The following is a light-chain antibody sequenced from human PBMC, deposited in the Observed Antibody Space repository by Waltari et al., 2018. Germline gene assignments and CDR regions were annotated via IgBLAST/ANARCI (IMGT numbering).Light chain of an antibody. CDR3: LQRSDWYS. Sequence: ETVLTPSPATLSLSPGERATLSCRASQSVGNSIAWYQQRPGQAPRLLIYGASTRATGIPARFSGSGSGTDFTLTISSLEPEDVAVYYCLQRSDWYSFGQGTKVEIK. CDR1: QSVGNS. CDR2: GAS. J-gene: IGKJ2*03. V-gene: IGKV3-15*01.